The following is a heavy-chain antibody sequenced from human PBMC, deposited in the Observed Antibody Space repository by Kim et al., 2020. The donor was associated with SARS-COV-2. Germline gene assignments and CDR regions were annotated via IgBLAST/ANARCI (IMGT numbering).Heavy chain of an antibody. Sequence: YYADSVKGRLPISRDNAKNSLYLQLNSLRAEDTAVYYCASSGYDFDYFDYWGQGTLVTVSS. D-gene: IGHD5-12*01. J-gene: IGHJ4*02. CDR3: ASSGYDFDYFDY. V-gene: IGHV3-21*01.